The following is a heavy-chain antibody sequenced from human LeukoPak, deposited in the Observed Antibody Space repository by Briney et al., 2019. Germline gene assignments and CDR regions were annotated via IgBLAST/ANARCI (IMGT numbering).Heavy chain of an antibody. Sequence: SETLSLTCTVSGGSISSYYWSWIRQPPGKGLEWIGYIYYSGSTNYNPSLKSRVTISVDTSKNQFSLKLSSVTAADTAVYYCAREVGYYYDSSGYYGWFDPWGQGTLVTVSS. CDR1: GGSISSYY. CDR2: IYYSGST. CDR3: AREVGYYYDSSGYYGWFDP. V-gene: IGHV4-59*12. J-gene: IGHJ5*02. D-gene: IGHD3-22*01.